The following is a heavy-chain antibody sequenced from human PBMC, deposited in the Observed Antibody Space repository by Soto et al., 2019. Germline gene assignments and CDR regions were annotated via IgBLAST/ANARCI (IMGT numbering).Heavy chain of an antibody. CDR3: AKVHGWVGAIDYYYYGMDV. CDR2: ISWNSGSI. CDR1: GFTFDDYA. D-gene: IGHD1-26*01. J-gene: IGHJ6*02. Sequence: EVQLVESGGGLVQPGRSLRLSCAASGFTFDDYAMHWVRQAPGKGLEWVSGISWNSGSIGYADSVKGRFTISRDNAKNSLYLQMNSLRAEDTAVYYCAKVHGWVGAIDYYYYGMDVWGQGTTVTVSS. V-gene: IGHV3-9*01.